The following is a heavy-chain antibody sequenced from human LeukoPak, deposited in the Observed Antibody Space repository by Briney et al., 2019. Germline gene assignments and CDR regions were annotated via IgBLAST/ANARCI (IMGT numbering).Heavy chain of an antibody. Sequence: SETLSLTCAVYGGSLSNYYWSWIRQPPGKGLEWIGEINHSGSTNYNPPLKSRVTISVDMSKNQFSLELSFVTAADTAVYYCARGPASGSNFAWFDPWGQGTLVTVSS. CDR1: GGSLSNYY. V-gene: IGHV4-34*01. D-gene: IGHD3-10*01. CDR2: INHSGST. J-gene: IGHJ5*02. CDR3: ARGPASGSNFAWFDP.